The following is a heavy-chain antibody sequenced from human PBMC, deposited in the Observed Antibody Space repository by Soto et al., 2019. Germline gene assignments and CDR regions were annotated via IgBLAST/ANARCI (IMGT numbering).Heavy chain of an antibody. CDR3: APYSSSWPNWFDS. D-gene: IGHD6-13*01. Sequence: PGGSLRLSCAASGFTFSSYSMNWVRQAPGKGLEWVSSISSSSSYIYYADSVKGRFTISRDNAKNSLYLQMNSLRAEDTAVYYCAPYSSSWPNWFDSWGQGTLVTVSS. V-gene: IGHV3-21*01. CDR2: ISSSSSYI. J-gene: IGHJ5*01. CDR1: GFTFSSYS.